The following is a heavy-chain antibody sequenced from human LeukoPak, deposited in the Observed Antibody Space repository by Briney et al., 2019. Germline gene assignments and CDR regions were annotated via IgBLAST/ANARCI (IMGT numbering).Heavy chain of an antibody. J-gene: IGHJ5*02. CDR2: IRNDNGNR. Sequence: GASVKVSCKTSGYTFTDYGITWVRQAPGQGLEWMGWIRNDNGNREYAQKIQGRVSMTRDTSTSTAYMELRSLISDDTAVHYCARVTTVTTSPWSWGPKKIGQEVNWFDPWAREPWSPSPQ. CDR3: ARVTTVTTSPWSWGPKKIGQEVNWFDP. V-gene: IGHV1-18*01. CDR1: GYTFTDYG. D-gene: IGHD4-17*01.